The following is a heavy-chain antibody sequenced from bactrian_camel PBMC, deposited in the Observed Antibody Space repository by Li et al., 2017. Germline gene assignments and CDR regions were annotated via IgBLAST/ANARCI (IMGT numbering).Heavy chain of an antibody. J-gene: IGHJ4*01. Sequence: DVQLVESGGGLVQPGGSLRLSCAASGFTFSSYDMSWFRQAPGKEREGVAATYTSSGELYYADSVKDRFAISRDDTTRTFYLQMNNMKPDDTAMYYCAAARYCYSAHWPVGREVASGKGTQVTVS. V-gene: IGHV3S40*01. CDR1: GFTFSSYD. D-gene: IGHD3*01. CDR2: TYTSSGEL.